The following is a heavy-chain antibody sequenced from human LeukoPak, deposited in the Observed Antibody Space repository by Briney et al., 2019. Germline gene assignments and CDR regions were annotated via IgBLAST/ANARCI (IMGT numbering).Heavy chain of an antibody. D-gene: IGHD1-26*01. Sequence: ASVDVSCKASGYSFTSYDINWVRQGTGQGLEWMGWMNPNSGNTGYAQKFQVRVTITRNTSISTAYMELSSLRSEDTAVYYCARADLVGATYYYYYYMDVWGKGTTVTISS. V-gene: IGHV1-8*03. CDR2: MNPNSGNT. J-gene: IGHJ6*03. CDR1: GYSFTSYD. CDR3: ARADLVGATYYYYYYMDV.